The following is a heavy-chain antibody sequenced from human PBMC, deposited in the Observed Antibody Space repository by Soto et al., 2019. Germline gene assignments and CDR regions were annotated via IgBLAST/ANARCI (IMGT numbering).Heavy chain of an antibody. CDR1: GFTFTSSA. Sequence: SVKVSCKASGFTFTSSAVQWVRQARGQRLEWIGWIVVGSGNTNYAQKFQERVTITRDMSTSTAYMELSSLRSEDTAVYYCAGRGRAAGAYFDPWGQGTLVTVSS. J-gene: IGHJ5*02. D-gene: IGHD6-25*01. V-gene: IGHV1-58*01. CDR2: IVVGSGNT. CDR3: AGRGRAAGAYFDP.